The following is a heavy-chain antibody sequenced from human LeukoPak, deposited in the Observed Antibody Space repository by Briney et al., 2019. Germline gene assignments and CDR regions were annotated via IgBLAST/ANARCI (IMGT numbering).Heavy chain of an antibody. CDR1: GFTFSDYY. J-gene: IGHJ4*02. CDR2: IKQDGSEK. CDR3: ARDRVIAAADY. Sequence: GGSLRLSCAASGFTFSDYYMSWVRQPPGKGLEWVANIKQDGSEKYYVDSVKGRFAISRDNAKNSLYLQMNSLRAEDTAVYYCARDRVIAAADYWGQGTLVTVSS. V-gene: IGHV3-7*01. D-gene: IGHD6-13*01.